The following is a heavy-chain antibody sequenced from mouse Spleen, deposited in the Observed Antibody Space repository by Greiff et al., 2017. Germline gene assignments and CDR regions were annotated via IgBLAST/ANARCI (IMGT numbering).Heavy chain of an antibody. Sequence: QVQLQQPGAELVMPGASVKLSCKASGYTFTSYWMHWVKQRPGQGLEWIGEIDPSDSYTNYNQKFKGKATLTVDKSSSTAYMQLSSLTSEDSAVYYCARLGSTTVVDYWGQGTTLTVSS. J-gene: IGHJ2*01. V-gene: IGHV1-69*01. CDR1: GYTFTSYW. D-gene: IGHD1-1*01. CDR2: IDPSDSYT. CDR3: ARLGSTTVVDY.